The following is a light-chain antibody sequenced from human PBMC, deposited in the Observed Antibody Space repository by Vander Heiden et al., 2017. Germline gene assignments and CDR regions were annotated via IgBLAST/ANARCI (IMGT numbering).Light chain of an antibody. J-gene: IGKJ4*01. V-gene: IGKV4-1*01. CDR2: WAS. Sequence: DISMTQSPDSLAVSLGERATINCKSSQSVLYRSNHKNYLAWYQHKPGQPPKLLIHWASTRDFGVPVRSSVSGSGTDSTLTLSILQVEPVAVSSCQQYYCNPPVTFGGGTKVEIK. CDR3: QQYYCNPPVT. CDR1: QSVLYRSNHKNY.